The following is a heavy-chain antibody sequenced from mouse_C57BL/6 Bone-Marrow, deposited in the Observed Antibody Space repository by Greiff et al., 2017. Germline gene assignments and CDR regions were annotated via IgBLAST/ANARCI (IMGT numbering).Heavy chain of an antibody. Sequence: VQLQQSGAELVKPGASVKISCKASGYAFSSYWMNWVKQRPGKGLEWIGQIYPGDGDTNYNGKFKGKATLTTDKSSSTAYMQLRSLTSEDSAVYFCARWGGSSYNYYAMDYWGQGTSVTVSS. CDR1: GYAFSSYW. D-gene: IGHD1-1*01. CDR2: IYPGDGDT. V-gene: IGHV1-80*01. CDR3: ARWGGSSYNYYAMDY. J-gene: IGHJ4*01.